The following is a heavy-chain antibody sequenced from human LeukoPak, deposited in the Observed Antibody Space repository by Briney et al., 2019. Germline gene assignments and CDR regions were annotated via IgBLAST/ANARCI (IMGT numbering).Heavy chain of an antibody. V-gene: IGHV1-69*05. Sequence: GASVKVSCKASGGTVSSYAISWGREAPGQGLEWRGGIIPFFGTANYAQKFQSRVTITTDESTSTAYMQLSSQRSEDTAMYYCARGAYSGYPRSYYYMDVWGKGTTVTVSS. CDR1: GGTVSSYA. J-gene: IGHJ6*03. CDR3: ARGAYSGYPRSYYYMDV. CDR2: IIPFFGTA. D-gene: IGHD5-12*01.